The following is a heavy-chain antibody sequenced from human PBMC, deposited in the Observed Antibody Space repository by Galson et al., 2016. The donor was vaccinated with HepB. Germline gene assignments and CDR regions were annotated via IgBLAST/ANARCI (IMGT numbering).Heavy chain of an antibody. Sequence: SLRLSCAASGFTFSNYYMSWLRQAPGKGLEWISYISSSGTYTDYADSVKGRFTISRDNAKYSLYLQMNSLRAEDTAVYYCARDGVVVPAANWFDPWGQGTLVIVSS. CDR1: GFTFSNYY. J-gene: IGHJ5*02. CDR2: ISSSGTYT. D-gene: IGHD2-2*01. CDR3: ARDGVVVPAANWFDP. V-gene: IGHV3-11*06.